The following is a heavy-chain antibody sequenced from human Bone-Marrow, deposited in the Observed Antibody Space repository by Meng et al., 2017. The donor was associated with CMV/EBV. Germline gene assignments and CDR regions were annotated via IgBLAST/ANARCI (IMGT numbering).Heavy chain of an antibody. V-gene: IGHV3-20*01. CDR2: INWNGGST. CDR3: ARGRSPAYGYYYYGMDV. D-gene: IGHD3-10*01. CDR1: GFTFDDYG. Sequence: GESLKISCAASGFTFDDYGMSWVRQAPGKGLEWVSGINWNGGSTGYADSVKGRFTISRDNAKNSLYLQMNSLRAEDTALYHCARGRSPAYGYYYYGMDVWGQGTTVTVSS. J-gene: IGHJ6*02.